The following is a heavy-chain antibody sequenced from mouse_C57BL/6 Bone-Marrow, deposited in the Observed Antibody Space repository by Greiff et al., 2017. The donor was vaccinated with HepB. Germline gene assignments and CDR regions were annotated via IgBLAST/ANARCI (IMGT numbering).Heavy chain of an antibody. Sequence: EVQVVKSGGGLVQSGRSLRLSCATSGFTFSDFYMEWVRQAPGKGLEWIAASRNKANDYTTEYSASVKGRFIVSRDTSQSILYLQMNALRAEDTAIYYCAKEDYWGQGTTLTVSS. V-gene: IGHV7-1*01. CDR3: AKEDY. CDR2: SRNKANDYTT. CDR1: GFTFSDFY. J-gene: IGHJ2*01.